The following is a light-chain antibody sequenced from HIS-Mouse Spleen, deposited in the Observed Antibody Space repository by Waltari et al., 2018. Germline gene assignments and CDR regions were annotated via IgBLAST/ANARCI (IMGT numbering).Light chain of an antibody. Sequence: DIVMTQSPDSLAVSLGERATINCKSSQSVLYSSNNKNYLALYQQKPGQPPKLLIYWASTRESGVPDRFSGSGSGTEFTLTISSLQAEDVAVYYCQQYYSTPYTFGQGTKLEIK. J-gene: IGKJ2*01. CDR3: QQYYSTPYT. CDR1: QSVLYSSNNKNY. V-gene: IGKV4-1*01. CDR2: WAS.